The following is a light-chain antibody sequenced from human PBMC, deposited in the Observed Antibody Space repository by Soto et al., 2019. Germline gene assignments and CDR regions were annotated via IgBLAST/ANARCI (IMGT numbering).Light chain of an antibody. Sequence: EIVLTQSPAILSLSPGERATLSCRTNQTVSTYLAWYQHKTGQAPRLLIYSASKRATGIPARFSGSGSGTDFTLTIRSLEPDDFAFYYCQQRDSSALTFGGGTKV. V-gene: IGKV3-11*01. CDR3: QQRDSSALT. CDR1: QTVSTY. CDR2: SAS. J-gene: IGKJ4*01.